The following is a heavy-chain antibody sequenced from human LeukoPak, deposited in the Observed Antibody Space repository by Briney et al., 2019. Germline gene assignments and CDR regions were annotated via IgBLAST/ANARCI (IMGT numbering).Heavy chain of an antibody. CDR3: ARGATISETGYFDF. D-gene: IGHD5-24*01. CDR2: IDHRGDT. Sequence: PSETLSLTCAVYGGSFSPYYWSWIRQSPGKGPEWIAEIDHRGDTNYNPSVKSRVTISIDTSKNQFSLNMRSLSAADTAVYYCARGATISETGYFDFWGQGTLVTVSS. J-gene: IGHJ4*03. V-gene: IGHV4-34*01. CDR1: GGSFSPYY.